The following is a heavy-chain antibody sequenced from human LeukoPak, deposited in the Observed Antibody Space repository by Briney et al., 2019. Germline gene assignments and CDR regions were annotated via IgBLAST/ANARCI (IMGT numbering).Heavy chain of an antibody. CDR3: ARGVGAPPANSRRVGGMVGY. V-gene: IGHV4-31*03. Sequence: SETLSLTCTVSGGSISSGGYYWSWIRQHPGKGLEWIGYIYYSGSTYYNPSLKSRVTISVDTSKNQFSLKLSSVTAADTAVYYCARGVGAPPANSRRVGGMVGYWGQGTLVTVSS. CDR1: GGSISSGGYY. J-gene: IGHJ4*02. CDR2: IYYSGST. D-gene: IGHD1-26*01.